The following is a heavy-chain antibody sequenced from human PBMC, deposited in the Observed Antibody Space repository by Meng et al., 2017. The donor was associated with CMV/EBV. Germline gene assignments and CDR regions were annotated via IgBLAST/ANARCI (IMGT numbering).Heavy chain of an antibody. J-gene: IGHJ4*02. D-gene: IGHD6-13*01. Sequence: GASLKFSCAASGFTCSSYAMSWVRLAPGKGLGWVSAISGSGGSTYYADSVKGRFTISRDNSKNTLYLQMNRRRAEDTAIYYYAKGIIAAVGPIDYWGQGTLVTVSS. CDR1: GFTCSSYA. CDR3: AKGIIAAVGPIDY. CDR2: ISGSGGST. V-gene: IGHV3-23*01.